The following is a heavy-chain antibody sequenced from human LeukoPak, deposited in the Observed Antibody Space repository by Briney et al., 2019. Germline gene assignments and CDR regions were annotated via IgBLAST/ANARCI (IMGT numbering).Heavy chain of an antibody. J-gene: IGHJ4*02. CDR2: INPNSGGT. Sequence: GASVKVSCKASGYTFTSYYMHWVRQAPGQGLEWMGWINPNSGGTNYAQKFQGRVTMTRDTSISTAYMELSRLRSDDTAVYYCARYVVAATLGLVVDYWGQGTLVTVSS. D-gene: IGHD2-15*01. V-gene: IGHV1-2*02. CDR3: ARYVVAATLGLVVDY. CDR1: GYTFTSYY.